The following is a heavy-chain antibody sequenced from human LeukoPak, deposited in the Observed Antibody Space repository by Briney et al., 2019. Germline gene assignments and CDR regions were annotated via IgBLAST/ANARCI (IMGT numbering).Heavy chain of an antibody. CDR2: ISSSSSTI. Sequence: PGGSLRLSCAASGFTFSSYSMNWVRQAPGKGLEWVSYISSSSSTIYYADSVKGRFTISRDNAKNSLYLQMNSLRAEDTAVYYCARDLYYYDSSSWSYSQHWGQGTLVTVSS. V-gene: IGHV3-48*01. D-gene: IGHD3-22*01. CDR3: ARDLYYYDSSSWSYSQH. J-gene: IGHJ1*01. CDR1: GFTFSSYS.